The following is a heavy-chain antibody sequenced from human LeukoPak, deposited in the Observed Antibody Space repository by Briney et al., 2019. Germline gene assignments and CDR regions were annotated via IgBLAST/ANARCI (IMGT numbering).Heavy chain of an antibody. CDR2: IYYIGTT. CDR1: GGSISGYH. V-gene: IGHV4-59*08. J-gene: IGHJ4*02. D-gene: IGHD5-12*01. CDR3: ARQEGSGGYDYGFDY. Sequence: SETPSLTCTVSGGSISGYHWAWIRQPPGKGLEWVGYIYYIGTTKYNPSLKSRVTISVDTSKNQFSLKLTSVTAADTAVYYCARQEGSGGYDYGFDYWGQGTLVTVSS.